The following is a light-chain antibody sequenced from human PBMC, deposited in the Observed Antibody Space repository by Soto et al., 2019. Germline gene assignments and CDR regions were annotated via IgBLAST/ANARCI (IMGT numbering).Light chain of an antibody. CDR2: EAS. CDR3: QQYNTYWT. Sequence: DIQMTESPSTLSASVGDRVNITCRASENIRIWLAWYQQKSGEAPKLLIYEASTLESGVPSRFSGSGSGTEFTLTIRGLQPDDFATYHCQQYNTYWTFGQGTKVGIK. V-gene: IGKV1-5*01. CDR1: ENIRIW. J-gene: IGKJ1*01.